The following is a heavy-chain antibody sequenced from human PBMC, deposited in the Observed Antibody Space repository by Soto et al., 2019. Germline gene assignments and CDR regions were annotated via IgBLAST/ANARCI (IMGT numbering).Heavy chain of an antibody. CDR3: ARAGGSGSFDY. CDR1: GFTFSDHY. CDR2: TRNKANSYTT. J-gene: IGHJ4*02. D-gene: IGHD3-10*01. Sequence: EVQLVESGGGLVQPGGSLRLSCAASGFTFSDHYMDWVRQAPGKGLEWVGRTRNKANSYTTEYAASVKGRFTISRDDSKNSLYLQMNSLKTEDTGVYYCARAGGSGSFDYWGQGTLVTVSS. V-gene: IGHV3-72*01.